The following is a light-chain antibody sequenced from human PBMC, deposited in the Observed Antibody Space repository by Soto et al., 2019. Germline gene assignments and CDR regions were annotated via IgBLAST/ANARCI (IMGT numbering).Light chain of an antibody. J-gene: IGLJ1*01. V-gene: IGLV2-14*03. CDR1: SSEIGGYNY. CDR2: DVT. Sequence: QSVLTQPASVSGSPGQSIALSCTGSSSEIGGYNYVSWYQHHPGKAPKLMIYDVTNRPPGVSDRFSGSKSGNTASLTFSGLQAEDEADYYSSSYTSSGNYVFGTGTKVTVL. CDR3: SSYTSSGNYV.